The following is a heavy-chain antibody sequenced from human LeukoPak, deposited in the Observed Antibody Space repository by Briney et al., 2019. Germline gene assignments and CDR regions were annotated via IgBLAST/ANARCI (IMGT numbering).Heavy chain of an antibody. V-gene: IGHV3-11*01. J-gene: IGHJ3*02. CDR3: ASPFGGVNNAFDI. D-gene: IGHD3-16*01. CDR2: ISSSGSTI. CDR1: GFTFSDYY. Sequence: PGGSLRLSCAASGFTFSDYYMSWIRQAPGKGLEWVSYISSSGSTIYYADSVKGRFTISRDNAKNPLYLQMNSLRAEDTAVYYCASPFGGVNNAFDIWGQGTMVTVSS.